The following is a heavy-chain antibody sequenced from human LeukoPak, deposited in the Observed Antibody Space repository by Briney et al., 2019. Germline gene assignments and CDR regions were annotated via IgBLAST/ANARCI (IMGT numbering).Heavy chain of an antibody. J-gene: IGHJ4*02. V-gene: IGHV4-59*01. Sequence: SETLSLTCTVSGGSISSYYWSWLRQPPGKGLEWLGYIDYSGSTNYNPSLKSRVTISVDTSKNQFSLKLSSVTAADTAVYYCARVPSSNGYYFILDYWGQGTLVTVSS. CDR3: ARVPSSNGYYFILDY. CDR2: IDYSGST. CDR1: GGSISSYY. D-gene: IGHD3-3*01.